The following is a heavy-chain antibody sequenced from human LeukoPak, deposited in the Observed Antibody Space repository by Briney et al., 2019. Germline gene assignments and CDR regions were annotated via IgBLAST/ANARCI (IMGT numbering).Heavy chain of an antibody. CDR3: AKDQGSGWSG. V-gene: IGHV3-23*01. CDR1: GFTFSSYG. J-gene: IGHJ4*02. Sequence: QAGGSLRLSCAASGFTFSSYGMHWVRQAPGKGLEWVSAISGSGGSTYYADSVKGRFTISRDNSKNTLYLQMNSLRAEDTAVYYCAKDQGSGWSGWGQGTLVTVSS. CDR2: ISGSGGST. D-gene: IGHD6-19*01.